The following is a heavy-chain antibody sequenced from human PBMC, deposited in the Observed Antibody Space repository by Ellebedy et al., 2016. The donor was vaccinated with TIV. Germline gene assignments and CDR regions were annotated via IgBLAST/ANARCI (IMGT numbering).Heavy chain of an antibody. V-gene: IGHV3-48*03. Sequence: GESLKISCEASGFVFSSYDMTWVRQAPGKGPEWVSYISHSGRFPKYAESVEGRFTISSDNAKNSLSLQMNSLRVEDTAVYYCTRDPVREVIVGAWGHGTLVTVSS. CDR1: GFVFSSYD. CDR2: ISHSGRFP. D-gene: IGHD3-22*01. CDR3: TRDPVREVIVGA. J-gene: IGHJ5*01.